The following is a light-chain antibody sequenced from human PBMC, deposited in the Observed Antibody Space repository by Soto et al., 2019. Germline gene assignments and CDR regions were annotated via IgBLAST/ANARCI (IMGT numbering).Light chain of an antibody. V-gene: IGLV2-14*01. CDR3: SSYTSSSTPL. CDR1: SSDVGAYNY. CDR2: DVS. J-gene: IGLJ2*01. Sequence: QSALTQPASVSGSPGRSITISCTGTSSDVGAYNYVSWYQQYPGKAPKLMIYDVSNRPSGDSNRFSGSKSGNTASLTISGLQAEDEADYYCSSYTSSSTPLFGGGTKLTVL.